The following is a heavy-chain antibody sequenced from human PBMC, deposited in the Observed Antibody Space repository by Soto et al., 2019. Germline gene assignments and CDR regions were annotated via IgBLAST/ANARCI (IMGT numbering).Heavy chain of an antibody. Sequence: ASVKVSCKASGYAFSSYGISWVRQAAGQGPEWMGWISGYNGKTNYAQKLQGRVTMTTDSSTSTAYMELGSLRSDDTAVYFCARDLGYCSGSTGYPSYFDYWGQGTPVTVSS. V-gene: IGHV1-18*01. CDR2: ISGYNGKT. CDR3: ARDLGYCSGSTGYPSYFDY. CDR1: GYAFSSYG. J-gene: IGHJ4*02. D-gene: IGHD2-15*01.